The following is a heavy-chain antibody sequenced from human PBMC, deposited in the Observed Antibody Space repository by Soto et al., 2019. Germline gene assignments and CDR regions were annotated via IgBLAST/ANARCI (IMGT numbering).Heavy chain of an antibody. D-gene: IGHD4-4*01. CDR3: ARTLQYQGYYYYGMDV. Sequence: PSETLSLTCTVSGGSISSDSYYWGWIRQSPEKGLEWIASISYSGSTYYNPTLKSRLTISVDTSKNQFSLKLSSVTAADTAVYYCARTLQYQGYYYYGMDVWGQGTTVTVSS. CDR2: ISYSGST. V-gene: IGHV4-39*07. J-gene: IGHJ6*02. CDR1: GGSISSDSYY.